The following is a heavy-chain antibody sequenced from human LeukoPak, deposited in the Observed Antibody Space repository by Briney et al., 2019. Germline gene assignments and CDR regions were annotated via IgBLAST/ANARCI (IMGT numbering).Heavy chain of an antibody. J-gene: IGHJ6*02. CDR1: GYTFTSYY. CDR2: MNPNSGNT. Sequence: ASVKVSCKASGYTFTSYYMHWVRQAPGQGLEWMGWMNPNSGNTGYAQKFQGRVTMTRNTSISTAYMELSSLRSEVTAVYYCARVGQYYYGSGSYSMDVWGQGTTVTVSS. D-gene: IGHD3-10*01. V-gene: IGHV1-8*02. CDR3: ARVGQYYYGSGSYSMDV.